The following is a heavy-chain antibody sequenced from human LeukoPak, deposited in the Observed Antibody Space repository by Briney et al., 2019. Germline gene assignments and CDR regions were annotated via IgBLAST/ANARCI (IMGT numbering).Heavy chain of an antibody. D-gene: IGHD6-6*01. CDR3: ARSDEYSSSSRYYGMDV. CDR2: INADDGNT. J-gene: IGHJ6*02. V-gene: IGHV1-3*01. Sequence: ASVKVSCKTSGYIFTTYAIHWVRQAPGRGLEWMGLINADDGNTRYSQRFQGRVTITRDTSANTAYMELSSLRSEDTAVYYCARSDEYSSSSRYYGMDVWGQGTTVTVSS. CDR1: GYIFTTYA.